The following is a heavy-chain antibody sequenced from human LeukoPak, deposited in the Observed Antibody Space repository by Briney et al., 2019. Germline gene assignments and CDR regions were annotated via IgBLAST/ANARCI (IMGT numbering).Heavy chain of an antibody. V-gene: IGHV3-48*03. CDR1: GFTFSSYE. CDR3: ARVPTGAVAGVFLMDV. Sequence: GGSLRLSCAASGFTFSSYEMNWVRQAPGKGLEWVSYISSSGSTTYYADSVKGRFTISRDNAKNSLYLQMNSLRAEDTAVYYCARVPTGAVAGVFLMDVWGKGTTVTVSS. CDR2: ISSSGSTT. D-gene: IGHD4-11*01. J-gene: IGHJ6*04.